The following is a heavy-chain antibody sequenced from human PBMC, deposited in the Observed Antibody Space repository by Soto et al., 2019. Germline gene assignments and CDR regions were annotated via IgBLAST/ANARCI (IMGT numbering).Heavy chain of an antibody. Sequence: QVQLVQSGAEVKKPGSSVKVSCKASGGTFSSYAISWVRQAPGQGLEWMGGIIPIFGTANYAQKFQGRVTITADNSTSTAYMELSSLRSEDTAVYYCARETVTIFGVVIRGYFDYWGQGTLVTVSS. J-gene: IGHJ4*02. D-gene: IGHD3-3*01. CDR2: IIPIFGTA. V-gene: IGHV1-69*06. CDR1: GGTFSSYA. CDR3: ARETVTIFGVVIRGYFDY.